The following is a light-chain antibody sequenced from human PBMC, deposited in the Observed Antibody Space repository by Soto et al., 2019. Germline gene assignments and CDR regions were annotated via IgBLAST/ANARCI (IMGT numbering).Light chain of an antibody. V-gene: IGLV1-44*01. Sequence: QSVLTQPPSASGTPGQRITISCSGSSSNIGSHTVNWHQQVPGTAPKLLIYSNNERPSGVPDRFSGSKSCTSASLAISGLPSGDDADYYCAAWDDSLNGVIFGGGTKVTVL. J-gene: IGLJ2*01. CDR1: SSNIGSHT. CDR3: AAWDDSLNGVI. CDR2: SNN.